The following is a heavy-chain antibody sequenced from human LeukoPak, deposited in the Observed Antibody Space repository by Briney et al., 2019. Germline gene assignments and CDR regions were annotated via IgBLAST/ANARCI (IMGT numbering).Heavy chain of an antibody. CDR3: ARDRLSSSDRGGGYAFDI. Sequence: ASVKVSCKASGYTFTSYGISWVRHAPRQGREWMGCISGYNGKTNYAQRLQSRVTMTTDTSTSTAYMELRSLRSDDAAVYYCARDRLSSSDRGGGYAFDIWGQGTMVAVSS. D-gene: IGHD6-19*01. J-gene: IGHJ3*02. CDR2: ISGYNGKT. V-gene: IGHV1-18*01. CDR1: GYTFTSYG.